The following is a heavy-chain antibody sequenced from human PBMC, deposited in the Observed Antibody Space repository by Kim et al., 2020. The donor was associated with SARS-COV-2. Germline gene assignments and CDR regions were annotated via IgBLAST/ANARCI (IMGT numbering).Heavy chain of an antibody. CDR3: AKPYDHDAFDI. J-gene: IGHJ3*02. Sequence: SSGSPIYYADSVKGRFTISRDNAKNSLYLQMNSLRAEDTAVYYCAKPYDHDAFDIWGQGTMVTVSS. D-gene: IGHD3-22*01. CDR2: SSGSPI. V-gene: IGHV3-11*01.